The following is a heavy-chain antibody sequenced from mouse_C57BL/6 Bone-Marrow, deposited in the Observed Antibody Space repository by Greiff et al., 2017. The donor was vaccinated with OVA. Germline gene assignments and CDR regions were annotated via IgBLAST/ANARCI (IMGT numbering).Heavy chain of an antibody. D-gene: IGHD1-1*02. CDR1: GFSLTSYG. V-gene: IGHV2-2*01. J-gene: IGHJ3*01. Sequence: QVQLKQSGPGLVQPSQCLSIPCTVSGFSLTSYGVHWVRQSPGKGLEWLGVIWSGGSTDYNAAFISRLSISKDNSKSQVFFKMNSLQAYDTAIYYGARGNYWVFAYWGQGTLVTVSA. CDR3: ARGNYWVFAY. CDR2: IWSGGST.